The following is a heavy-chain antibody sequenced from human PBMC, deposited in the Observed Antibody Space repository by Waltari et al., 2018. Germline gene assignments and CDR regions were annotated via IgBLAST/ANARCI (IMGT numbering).Heavy chain of an antibody. CDR2: VDPEDGET. D-gene: IGHD7-27*01. Sequence: VQLVQSGAEVKKPGASVKVSCKASGYTFTSYYMHWVRQAPGQGLEWMGLVDPEDGETIYAEKFQGRVTITADTSTDTAYMELSSLRSEDTAVYYCATQPPGALDAFDIWGQGTMVTVSS. J-gene: IGHJ3*02. CDR3: ATQPPGALDAFDI. CDR1: GYTFTSYY. V-gene: IGHV1-69-2*01.